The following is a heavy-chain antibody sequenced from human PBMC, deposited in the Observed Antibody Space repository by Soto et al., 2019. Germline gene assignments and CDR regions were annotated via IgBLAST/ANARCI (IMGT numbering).Heavy chain of an antibody. CDR1: GGTFSSYA. CDR3: ASTFAAAVPYYFDY. D-gene: IGHD6-13*01. CDR2: IIPIFGTA. V-gene: IGHV1-69*12. Sequence: QVQLVQSGAEVKKPGSSVKVSCKASGGTFSSYAISWVRQAPGQGLEWMGGIIPIFGTANYAQKFQGRVTITADESTSTAYMELSSLRSEDTAVYYCASTFAAAVPYYFDYWGQGTLVTVSS. J-gene: IGHJ4*02.